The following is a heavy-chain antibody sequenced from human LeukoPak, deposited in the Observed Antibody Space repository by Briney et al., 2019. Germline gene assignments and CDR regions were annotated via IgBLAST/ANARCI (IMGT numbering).Heavy chain of an antibody. D-gene: IGHD1-26*01. V-gene: IGHV5-51*01. J-gene: IGHJ4*02. CDR2: IYPGDSDT. Sequence: GESLKISCKGSGYSFSTYWIGWVRQMPGKGLEWMGIIYPGDSDTRYSPSFQGQVTISVDKSISTAYLQWSSLKASDTAMYYCARHVPYSGSYYFDYWGQGTLVTASS. CDR1: GYSFSTYW. CDR3: ARHVPYSGSYYFDY.